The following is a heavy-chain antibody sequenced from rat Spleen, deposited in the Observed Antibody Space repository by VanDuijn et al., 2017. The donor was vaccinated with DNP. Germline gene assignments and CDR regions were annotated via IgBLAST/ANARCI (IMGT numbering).Heavy chain of an antibody. J-gene: IGHJ1*01. CDR2: STSSGGST. Sequence: EVQLVESGGDLVQPGRSLKLSCVASGFTFNNYWMTWIRQVPGKGLEWVASSTSSGGSTYYPDPVKGRFTISRNNAQNTLYLQMNSLRSEETATYYCARTTRVYWYFDFWGPGTMVTVSS. CDR1: GFTFNNYW. V-gene: IGHV5-31*01. D-gene: IGHD1-4*01. CDR3: ARTTRVYWYFDF.